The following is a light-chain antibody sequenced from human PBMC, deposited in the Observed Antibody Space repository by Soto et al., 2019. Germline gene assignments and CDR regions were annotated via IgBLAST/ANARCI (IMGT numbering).Light chain of an antibody. CDR1: QSVSSN. Sequence: EIVMTQSPATLSVSPGERATLSCRASQSVSSNLAWYQQKPGHAPRLLIYGASTRATGIPARFSGSGSGTEVTITISSLQAEDFAVYYCQQYNSWPPWTLGGGTKVEIK. CDR3: QQYNSWPPWT. V-gene: IGKV3-15*01. CDR2: GAS. J-gene: IGKJ1*01.